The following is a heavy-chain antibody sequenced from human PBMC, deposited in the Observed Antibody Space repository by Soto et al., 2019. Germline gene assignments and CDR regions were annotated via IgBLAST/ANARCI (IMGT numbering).Heavy chain of an antibody. D-gene: IGHD3-16*01. CDR2: IIPIFGTA. CDR1: GGTFSSYA. V-gene: IGHV1-69*06. Sequence: ASVKVSCKASGGTFSSYAISWVRQAPGQGLEWMGGIIPIFGTANYAQKFQGRVTITADKSTSTAYMELSSLRSEDTAVYYCARRDSLYYFDYWGQGTLVTVSS. CDR3: ARRDSLYYFDY. J-gene: IGHJ4*02.